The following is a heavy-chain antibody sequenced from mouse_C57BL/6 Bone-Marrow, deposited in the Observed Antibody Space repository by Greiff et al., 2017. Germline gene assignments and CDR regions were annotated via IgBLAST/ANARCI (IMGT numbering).Heavy chain of an antibody. V-gene: IGHV1-62-2*01. CDR1: GYTFTEYT. J-gene: IGHJ2*01. D-gene: IGHD3-1*01. CDR2: FYPGSGSI. Sequence: QVQLQQSGAELVKPGASVKLSCKASGYTFTEYTIHWVKQRSGQGLEWIGWFYPGSGSIKYNEKFKDKATLTADKSSSTVYMELSRLTSEDSAVFFCARHEEEGRGGLYNFDYWGQGTTLTVSS. CDR3: ARHEEEGRGGLYNFDY.